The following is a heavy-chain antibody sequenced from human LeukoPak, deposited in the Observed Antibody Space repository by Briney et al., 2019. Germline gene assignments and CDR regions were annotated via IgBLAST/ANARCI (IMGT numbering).Heavy chain of an antibody. CDR2: IHHSGTT. D-gene: IGHD6-6*01. CDR1: GYSISSDYH. CDR3: AKPHSSSSHFYDC. V-gene: IGHV4-38-2*01. Sequence: SETLSLTCAVSGYSISSDYHWGWIRQPPGKGLEWIGSIHHSGTTYYNPSLQSRVTISVDTSKNQFSLKLNFVTAAGTAVYYCAKPHSSSSHFYDCWGQGTLVTVSS. J-gene: IGHJ4*02.